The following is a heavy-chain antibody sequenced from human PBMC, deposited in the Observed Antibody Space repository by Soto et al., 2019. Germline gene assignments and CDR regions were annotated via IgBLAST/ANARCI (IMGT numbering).Heavy chain of an antibody. CDR3: ATPQNELLWFGELDR. CDR2: ISGSGGST. V-gene: IGHV3-23*01. Sequence: GGSLRLSCAASGFTFSSYAMSWVRQAPGKGLEWVSAISGSGGSTYYADSVKGRFTISRDNSKNTLYLQMNSLRAEDTAVYYCATPQNELLWFGELDRWGQGTLVTVSS. J-gene: IGHJ5*02. CDR1: GFTFSSYA. D-gene: IGHD3-10*01.